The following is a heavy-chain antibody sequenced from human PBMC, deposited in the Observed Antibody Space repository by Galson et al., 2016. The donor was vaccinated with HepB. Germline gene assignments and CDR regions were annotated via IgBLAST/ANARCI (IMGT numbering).Heavy chain of an antibody. D-gene: IGHD5-12*01. CDR1: EVSLTNNA. V-gene: IGHV3-23*01. CDR3: AKGPPPGYGNYYYYYGMDV. J-gene: IGHJ6*02. CDR2: IRGNAGEA. Sequence: SLRLSCAASEVSLTNNAMSWIPQAPGKGLEWVATIRGNAGEAYYVDFVKGRFTISRDTSENRLYLQMSSLRVDDTAVYLCAKGPPPGYGNYYYYYGMDVWGQGTTVTVSS.